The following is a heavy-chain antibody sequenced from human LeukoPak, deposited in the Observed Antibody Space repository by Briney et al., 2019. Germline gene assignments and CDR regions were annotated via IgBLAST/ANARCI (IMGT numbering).Heavy chain of an antibody. Sequence: GGPLRLSCEASGFSFSTYAMSWVRQAPGKGLEWVSGIVGGGGSTYYADSVKGRFTISRDNSKNMLYLQMNSLRAEDTAVYYCAKDLGRDYWGQGTLVTVSS. CDR2: IVGGGGST. CDR1: GFSFSTYA. D-gene: IGHD3-16*01. CDR3: AKDLGRDY. J-gene: IGHJ4*02. V-gene: IGHV3-23*01.